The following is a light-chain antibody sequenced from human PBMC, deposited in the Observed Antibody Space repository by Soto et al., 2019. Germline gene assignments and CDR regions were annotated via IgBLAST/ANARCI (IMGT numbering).Light chain of an antibody. CDR2: EVV. J-gene: IGLJ1*01. Sequence: QSALTQPPSASGSPGQSVTISCTGTKNDIGVYDFVSWYQHHSGKAPRLIIYEVVQRPSGVPDRFSGSKSGNTASLTVSGLQAADEADYFCKSYAGSNTYVFGSGTQLTVL. CDR1: KNDIGVYDF. V-gene: IGLV2-8*01. CDR3: KSYAGSNTYV.